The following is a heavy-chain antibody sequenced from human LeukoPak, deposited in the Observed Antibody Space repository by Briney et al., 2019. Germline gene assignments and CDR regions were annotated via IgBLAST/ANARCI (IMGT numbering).Heavy chain of an antibody. CDR1: GGSISSGSHH. J-gene: IGHJ4*02. Sequence: ASETLSLTCTVSGGSISSGSHHWGWFRQSPGKGLEWIGSLYYSRTTYYNPSLNSRVTISVVTSKNQFSLQLNSVTAADTAVYYCARHDGRGGNTVGALDSWGQGSLVTVSS. V-gene: IGHV4-39*01. CDR3: ARHDGRGGNTVGALDS. CDR2: LYYSRTT. D-gene: IGHD4-23*01.